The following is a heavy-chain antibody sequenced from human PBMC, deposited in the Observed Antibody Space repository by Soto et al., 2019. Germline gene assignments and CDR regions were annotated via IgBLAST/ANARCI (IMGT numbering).Heavy chain of an antibody. J-gene: IGHJ6*02. D-gene: IGHD3-9*01. V-gene: IGHV3-48*02. Sequence: RGSLLLSCASSVFTFSSYSLDWVRQAPGRGLEWVSYITGGFTTSIYYADSVKGRFTISRDNARNSLYLQMNSLTDEDTAVYHCARGILPYFSGMDVWGQGTTVTVSS. CDR3: ARGILPYFSGMDV. CDR1: VFTFSSYS. CDR2: ITGGFTTSI.